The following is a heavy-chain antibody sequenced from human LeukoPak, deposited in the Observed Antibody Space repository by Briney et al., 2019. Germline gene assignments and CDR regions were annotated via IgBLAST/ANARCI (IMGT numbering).Heavy chain of an antibody. CDR3: ARGLSSGWYRWFDP. D-gene: IGHD6-19*01. V-gene: IGHV1-69*13. CDR2: IIPIFGTA. J-gene: IGHJ5*02. Sequence: PCASVKVSCKASGGTFSSYAISWVRQAPGQGLEWMGGIIPIFGTANYAQKFQGRVTITADESTSTAYMELSSLRSEDTAVYYCARGLSSGWYRWFDPWGQGTLVTVSS. CDR1: GGTFSSYA.